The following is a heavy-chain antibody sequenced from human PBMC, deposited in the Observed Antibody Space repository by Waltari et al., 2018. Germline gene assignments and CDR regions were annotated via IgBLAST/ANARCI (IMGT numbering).Heavy chain of an antibody. J-gene: IGHJ6*02. V-gene: IGHV3-49*03. CDR3: SKTTAEDYYYGMDV. Sequence: EVQLVESGGDLVQPGRSLRLSCRGFEFTFGDYAVSWFRQAPGKGLEWVSLIRSKGYGETREHAASVKGRFTISRDDSKSVAYLQMDVLRTEDTGVYYCSKTTAEDYYYGMDVWGQGTTVTVSS. CDR1: EFTFGDYA. D-gene: IGHD4-17*01. CDR2: IRSKGYGETR.